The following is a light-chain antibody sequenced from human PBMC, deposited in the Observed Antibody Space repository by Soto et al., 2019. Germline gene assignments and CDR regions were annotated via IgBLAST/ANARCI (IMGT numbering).Light chain of an antibody. CDR2: AAS. Sequence: DIQVTQSPSSLSASVGDRVTITCRASQSISSYLNWYQQKPGKAPKLLIYAASSLQSGVPSRFSGSGSWTYFTLTISSLQPEDFATYYCQQSYITPPITFGQGTRLEIK. CDR3: QQSYITPPIT. CDR1: QSISSY. J-gene: IGKJ5*01. V-gene: IGKV1-39*01.